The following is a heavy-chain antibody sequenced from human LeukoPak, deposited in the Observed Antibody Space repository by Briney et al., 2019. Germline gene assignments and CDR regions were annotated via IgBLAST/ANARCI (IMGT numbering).Heavy chain of an antibody. D-gene: IGHD7-27*01. CDR3: ANGDMTFDY. V-gene: IGHV3-30*18. CDR1: GFTFSSYG. J-gene: IGHJ4*02. CDR2: ISYDGSNK. Sequence: QPGRSLRLSCAASGFTFSSYGMHWVRQAPGKGLEWVAVISYDGSNKYYADSVKGRFTISRDNSKNTLYLQMNSLRAEDTAVYYCANGDMTFDYWGQGTLVTVSS.